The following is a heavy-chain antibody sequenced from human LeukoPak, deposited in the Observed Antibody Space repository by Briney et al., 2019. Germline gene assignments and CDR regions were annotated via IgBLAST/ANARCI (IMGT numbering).Heavy chain of an antibody. V-gene: IGHV3-7*01. Sequence: GGSLRLSCAASGFTFSSYWMSWVRQAPGKGLEWVANIKQDGSEKYYVDSVKGRFTISRDNAKNSLYLQMNSLRAEDTAVYYCARDIGSGWTNYYYMDVWGKGTTVTVSS. J-gene: IGHJ6*03. D-gene: IGHD6-19*01. CDR3: ARDIGSGWTNYYYMDV. CDR2: IKQDGSEK. CDR1: GFTFSSYW.